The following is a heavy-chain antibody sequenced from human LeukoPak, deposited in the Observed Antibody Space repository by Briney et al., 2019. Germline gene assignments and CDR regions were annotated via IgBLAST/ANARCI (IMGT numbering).Heavy chain of an antibody. Sequence: GGSLRLSRSASVLTFISYIMDSVGPAPGKGLEWLSYITSSSGTIYYADSVKGRFTVSRDNAKNSLYLQMNSLRDEDTAVYYCARDRTTLIDYWGQGIQVTVSS. V-gene: IGHV3-48*02. D-gene: IGHD1-14*01. CDR1: VLTFISYI. CDR2: ITSSSGTI. J-gene: IGHJ4*01. CDR3: ARDRTTLIDY.